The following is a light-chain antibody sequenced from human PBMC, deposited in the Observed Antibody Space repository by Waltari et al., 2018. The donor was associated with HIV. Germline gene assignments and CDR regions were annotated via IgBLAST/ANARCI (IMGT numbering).Light chain of an antibody. CDR3: HSYDSSLDGWV. CDR2: GTN. V-gene: IGLV1-40*01. Sequence: QSVLTQPPSVSGSPGQRVPISCTGSSSNIGADYHVNWYQQLPRQPPKLLIYGTNKQPSVVPDRFSGAKSGTSATLAITGLQAEDEADYYCHSYDSSLDGWVFGGGTKLTVL. J-gene: IGLJ3*02. CDR1: SSNIGADYH.